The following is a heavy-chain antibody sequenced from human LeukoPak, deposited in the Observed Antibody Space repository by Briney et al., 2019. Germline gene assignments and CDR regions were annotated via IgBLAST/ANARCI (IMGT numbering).Heavy chain of an antibody. J-gene: IGHJ4*02. CDR2: IYPGDSDT. V-gene: IGHV5-51*01. Sequence: GESLKISCKGSGYSFTSYWIGWVRQMPGKGLEWMGIIYPGDSDTRYSPSLQGQVTISADKSISTAYLQWSSLKASDTAMYYCARPRDTAMVLFDYWGQGTLVTVSS. D-gene: IGHD5-18*01. CDR1: GYSFTSYW. CDR3: ARPRDTAMVLFDY.